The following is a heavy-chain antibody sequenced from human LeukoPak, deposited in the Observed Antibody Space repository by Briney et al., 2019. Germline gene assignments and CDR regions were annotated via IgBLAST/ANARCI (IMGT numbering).Heavy chain of an antibody. V-gene: IGHV3-21*01. CDR2: ISSSSSHI. Sequence: GGSLRLSCAASGFSFSSYSMNWVRQAPGKGLEWVSSISSSSSHIYYADSVKGRFTISRDNAKNSLYLQMNSLRAEDTAVYYCARDNRPLIDYWGQGTLVTVSS. D-gene: IGHD2/OR15-2a*01. CDR1: GFSFSSYS. CDR3: ARDNRPLIDY. J-gene: IGHJ4*02.